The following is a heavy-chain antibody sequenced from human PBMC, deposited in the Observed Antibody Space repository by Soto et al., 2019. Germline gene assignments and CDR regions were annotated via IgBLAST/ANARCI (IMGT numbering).Heavy chain of an antibody. CDR1: GGTFSSYA. CDR2: IIPIFGTA. CDR3: ARRPRQNYYYGMDV. Sequence: QVQLVQSGAEVKKPGSSVKVSCKASGGTFSSYAISWVRQAPGQGLEWMGGIIPIFGTANYAQKFQGRVTITADESTSTAYMELSILRSEDTAVYYCARRPRQNYYYGMDVWGQGTTVTVSS. J-gene: IGHJ6*02. V-gene: IGHV1-69*12.